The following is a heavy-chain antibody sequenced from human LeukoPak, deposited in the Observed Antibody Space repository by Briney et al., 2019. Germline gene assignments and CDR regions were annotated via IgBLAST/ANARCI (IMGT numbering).Heavy chain of an antibody. CDR1: GFTFSSYA. J-gene: IGHJ3*01. D-gene: IGHD5-24*01. V-gene: IGHV3-23*01. Sequence: GESLRLSCAASGFTFSSYAMSWVRQAPGKGLEWVSVISGSGGITYYADSVKGRFTISRDNSKNTLYLQMNSLRAEDTAVYYCAKSRDGYNGGAFDLWGQGTMVTVSS. CDR2: ISGSGGIT. CDR3: AKSRDGYNGGAFDL.